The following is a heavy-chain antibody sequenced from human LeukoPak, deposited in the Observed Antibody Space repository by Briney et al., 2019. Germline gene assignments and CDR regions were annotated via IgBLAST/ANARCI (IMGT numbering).Heavy chain of an antibody. Sequence: SETLSLTCAVYGGSFSGYYWSWIRQPPGKGLEWIGEINHSGSTNYNPSLKSRVTISVDTSKNQFSLKLSSVTAADTAVYYCARGVLGTTVAYGPYFDYWGQGTLVTVSS. CDR1: GGSFSGYY. CDR3: ARGVLGTTVAYGPYFDY. V-gene: IGHV4-34*01. J-gene: IGHJ4*02. CDR2: INHSGST. D-gene: IGHD4-23*01.